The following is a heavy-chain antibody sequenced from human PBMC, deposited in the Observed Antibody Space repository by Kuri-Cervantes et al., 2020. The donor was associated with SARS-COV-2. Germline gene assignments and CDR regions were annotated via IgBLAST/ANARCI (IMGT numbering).Heavy chain of an antibody. Sequence: SETLSLTCAVSGYSISSGYYWGWIRQPPGKGLEWIGSIYHSGSTYYNPSLKSRVTISVDTSKNQFSLKLSSVTAADTAVYYCGKVSWLQLWRRYSDSWGQGTLVTSPQ. CDR1: GYSISSGYY. CDR2: IYHSGST. CDR3: GKVSWLQLWRRYSDS. D-gene: IGHD5-24*01. V-gene: IGHV4-38-2*01. J-gene: IGHJ4*02.